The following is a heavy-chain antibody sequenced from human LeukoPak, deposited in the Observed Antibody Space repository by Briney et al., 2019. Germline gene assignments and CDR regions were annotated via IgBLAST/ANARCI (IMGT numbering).Heavy chain of an antibody. CDR3: ARHSGALDDAFDV. CDR1: GGSLSSSSYY. CDR2: MYYSGST. J-gene: IGHJ3*01. V-gene: IGHV4-39*01. D-gene: IGHD3-10*01. Sequence: SESLSLTCTVPGGSLSSSSYYSGWIRQPPGKGLEWIVSMYYSGSTYYNPSLKSRVTISVDTCKNQFSLKLSSVTAADTAVYYCARHSGALDDAFDVWGQGTMVSVSS.